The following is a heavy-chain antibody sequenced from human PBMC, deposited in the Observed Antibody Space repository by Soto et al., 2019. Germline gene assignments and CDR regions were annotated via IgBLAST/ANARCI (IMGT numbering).Heavy chain of an antibody. J-gene: IGHJ4*02. D-gene: IGHD6-13*01. V-gene: IGHV4-59*08. CDR3: ARSIAAAGTFDY. CDR1: GGSISSYY. CDR2: IYYSGST. Sequence: PSETLTVTCTVSGGSISSYYWSWIRQPPGKGLEWIGYIYYSGSTNYNPSLKSRVTISVDTSKNQFSLKLSSVTAADTAVYYCARSIAAAGTFDYWGQGTLVTVSS.